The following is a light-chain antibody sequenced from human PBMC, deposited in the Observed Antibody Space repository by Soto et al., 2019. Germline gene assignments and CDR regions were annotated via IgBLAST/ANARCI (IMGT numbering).Light chain of an antibody. CDR2: AAS. V-gene: IGKV1-39*01. J-gene: IGKJ1*01. CDR1: QGIRND. Sequence: DIQMTQSPSSLSASVGDRVAVTCRASQGIRNDLGWYQQKPGKAPNLLIFAASSLQSGVPSRFSGSGSGTDFTLTISSLQPEDFATYYCQQSYSPLRTFGQGTKVDIK. CDR3: QQSYSPLRT.